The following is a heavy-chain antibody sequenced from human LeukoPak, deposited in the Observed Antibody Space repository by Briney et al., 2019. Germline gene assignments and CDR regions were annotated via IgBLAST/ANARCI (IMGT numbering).Heavy chain of an antibody. Sequence: SVKVSCKASGGTFSSYAISWVRQAPGQGLEWMGGIIPIFGTANYAQKFQGRVTITADESTSTAYIELSSLRSEDTAVYYCARVAPPGYSYGFVYYFDYWGQGTLVTVSS. V-gene: IGHV1-69*13. CDR2: IIPIFGTA. CDR3: ARVAPPGYSYGFVYYFDY. D-gene: IGHD5-18*01. CDR1: GGTFSSYA. J-gene: IGHJ4*02.